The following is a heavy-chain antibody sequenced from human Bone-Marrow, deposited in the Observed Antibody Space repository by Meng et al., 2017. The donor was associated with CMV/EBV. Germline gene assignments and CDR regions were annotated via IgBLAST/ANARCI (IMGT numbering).Heavy chain of an antibody. CDR2: ISHSGST. J-gene: IGHJ4*02. CDR1: GGSISGSDW. CDR3: ARNHGKSDFDY. Sequence: LTFAVFGGSISGSDWWTWVRQPPGKGLGWIGEISHSGSTNYTPSLKSRVTISVDKSKNQFSLKVSSVTAADTAVYYCARNHGKSDFDYWGQGTLVTVSS. V-gene: IGHV4-4*02. D-gene: IGHD1-14*01.